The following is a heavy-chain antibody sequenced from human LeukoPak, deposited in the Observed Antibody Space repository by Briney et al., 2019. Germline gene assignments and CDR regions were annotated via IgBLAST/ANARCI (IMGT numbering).Heavy chain of an antibody. D-gene: IGHD4/OR15-4a*01. CDR2: ISYSGSSP. CDR3: AKDSSVLPNALDL. CDR1: GIRFDRYA. V-gene: IGHV3-23*01. Sequence: PGGSLRLSCAASGIRFDRYAMTWVRQAPGKGLEWVSAISYSGSSPYYGDSVKDRFTISRDNPKNTVYLQMNSLRDEDTALYYCAKDSSVLPNALDLWGQGTMVTVSS. J-gene: IGHJ3*01.